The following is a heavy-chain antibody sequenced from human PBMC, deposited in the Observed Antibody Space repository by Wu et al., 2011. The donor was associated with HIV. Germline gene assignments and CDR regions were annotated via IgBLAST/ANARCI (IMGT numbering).Heavy chain of an antibody. Sequence: QVQLVQSGAEVKKPVASVTVSCKASGYTFTSYGISWVRQAPGQGLEWMGIINPSGGSTSYAQKFQGRVTTTRDTSTSTVYMELSSLRSEDTAVYYCTREVVATYYFDYWGQGTLVTVSS. CDR2: INPSGGST. CDR3: TREVVATYYFDY. D-gene: IGHD5-12*01. CDR1: GYTFTSYG. V-gene: IGHV1-46*01. J-gene: IGHJ4*02.